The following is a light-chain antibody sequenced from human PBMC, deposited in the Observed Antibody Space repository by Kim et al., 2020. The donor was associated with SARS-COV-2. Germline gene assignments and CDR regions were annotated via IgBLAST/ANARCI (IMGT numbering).Light chain of an antibody. Sequence: QRVTISCSGSSSNIGSNSVSWYQHVPGKAPKLVIYYDDLVPSGASDRFSGSKSGTSASLAITGLQSEDEGDYYCVAWDDSLNALVFDGGTQLTVL. CDR3: VAWDDSLNALV. J-gene: IGLJ2*01. CDR1: SSNIGSNS. V-gene: IGLV1-36*01. CDR2: YDD.